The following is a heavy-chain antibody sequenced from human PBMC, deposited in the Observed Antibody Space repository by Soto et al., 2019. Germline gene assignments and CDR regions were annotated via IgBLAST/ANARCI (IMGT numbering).Heavy chain of an antibody. Sequence: ASVKVSCTAYGYTFISHGISWVRQAPGQGLEWMGWISGHNGDTKYAQKFQGRVTMTTDTSTSTVYMELSSLRSEDTAVYYCARGHGGRRRGYFDLWGRGTLVTVSS. CDR3: ARGHGGRRRGYFDL. V-gene: IGHV1-18*01. J-gene: IGHJ2*01. D-gene: IGHD4-17*01. CDR2: ISGHNGDT. CDR1: GYTFISHG.